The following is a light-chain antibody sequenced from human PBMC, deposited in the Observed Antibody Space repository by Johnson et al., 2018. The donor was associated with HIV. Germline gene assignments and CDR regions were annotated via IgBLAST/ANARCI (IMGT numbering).Light chain of an antibody. CDR3: RAWDNSLSRGLFG. CDR2: ENN. V-gene: IGLV1-51*02. CDR1: SSDIGNNY. J-gene: IGLJ1*01. Sequence: QSALTQPPSVSAAPGQKVTISCSGSSSDIGNNYVSRYQQLPGTAPKLLIYENNKRPSGIPDRFSGSKSGTSATLGITGLQTGDEAEYYCRAWDNSLSRGLFGFVTGTKVTVL.